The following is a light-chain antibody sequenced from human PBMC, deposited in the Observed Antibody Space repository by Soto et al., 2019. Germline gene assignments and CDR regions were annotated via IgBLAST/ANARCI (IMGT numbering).Light chain of an antibody. Sequence: IGLTQTPARLALSPLERATLSCRTSQSVIRHLAWYQQNPRQEPRLLIYDASNRVTGIPATFSGSGSGTDFTPPISSLQHPDFAVSYCQQRNNWPPVTFGRGTKVDIK. J-gene: IGKJ3*01. CDR3: QQRNNWPPVT. CDR1: QSVIRH. V-gene: IGKV3-11*01. CDR2: DAS.